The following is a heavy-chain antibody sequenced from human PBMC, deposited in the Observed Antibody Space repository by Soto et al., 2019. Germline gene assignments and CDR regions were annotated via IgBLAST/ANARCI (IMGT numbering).Heavy chain of an antibody. CDR3: ALSGYSSSWYHHLSWFDP. CDR2: ISGSGGST. D-gene: IGHD6-13*01. Sequence: EVQLLESGGGLVQPGGSLRLSCAASGFTFSSYAMSWVRQAPGKGLEWVSAISGSGGSTYYADSVKGRFTISRDNSKNTLYLQMNSLRAEDTAVYYCALSGYSSSWYHHLSWFDPWGQGTLVTVSS. J-gene: IGHJ5*02. V-gene: IGHV3-23*01. CDR1: GFTFSSYA.